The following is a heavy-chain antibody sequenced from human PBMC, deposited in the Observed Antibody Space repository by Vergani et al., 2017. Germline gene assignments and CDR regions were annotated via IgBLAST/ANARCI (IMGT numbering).Heavy chain of an antibody. V-gene: IGHV1-24*01. Sequence: QVQLVQSGAEVKKPGASVKVSCKVSGYTLTELSMHWVRQAPGKGLEWLGGFDPEDGETIYAQKFQGRVTMTEDTSTYTAYMELSSMRSEDTAVYYCATVNIVGASIFGDAFDIWGQGTMVTVSS. J-gene: IGHJ3*02. CDR2: FDPEDGET. D-gene: IGHD1-26*01. CDR3: ATVNIVGASIFGDAFDI. CDR1: GYTLTELS.